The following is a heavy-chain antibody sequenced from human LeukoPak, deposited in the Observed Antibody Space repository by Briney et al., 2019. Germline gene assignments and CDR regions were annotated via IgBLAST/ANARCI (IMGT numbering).Heavy chain of an antibody. CDR1: GFTFSSYG. CDR2: ISYDGSNK. J-gene: IGHJ5*02. CDR3: AKGPGWAWFDP. D-gene: IGHD6-19*01. Sequence: GGSLRLSCAASGFTFSSYGMHWVRQAPGKGLEWVAVISYDGSNKYYADSVKGRFTISRDNSKNTLYLQMNSLRAEDTAVYYCAKGPGWAWFDPWGQGTLVTVSS. V-gene: IGHV3-30*18.